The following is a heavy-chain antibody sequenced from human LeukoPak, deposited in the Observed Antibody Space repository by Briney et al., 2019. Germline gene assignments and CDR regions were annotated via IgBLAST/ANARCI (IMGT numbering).Heavy chain of an antibody. D-gene: IGHD1-26*01. J-gene: IGHJ4*02. V-gene: IGHV3-30*04. CDR2: ISYDGSNK. Sequence: HPGGSLRPSCAASGFTFSSYAMHWVRQAPGKGLEWVAVISYDGSNKYYADSVKGRFTISRDNSKNTLYLQMNSLRAEDTAVYYCARGRVGATPPLYWGQGTLVTVSS. CDR1: GFTFSSYA. CDR3: ARGRVGATPPLY.